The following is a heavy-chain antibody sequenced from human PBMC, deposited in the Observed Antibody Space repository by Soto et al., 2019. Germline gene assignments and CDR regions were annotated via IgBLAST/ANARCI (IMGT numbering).Heavy chain of an antibody. CDR2: IYWDDDK. J-gene: IGHJ4*02. Sequence: GSGPTLVNPTQTLTLTCTFSGFSLRTSGVGVSWIRQPPGKALEWLALIYWDDDKYYSTSLKTRLTISKDTSKNQVVLTMTNMDPVDTATYYSARMYYYGSGSSHFDYWGQGTLVTVSS. D-gene: IGHD3-10*01. CDR1: GFSLRTSGVG. CDR3: ARMYYYGSGSSHFDY. V-gene: IGHV2-70*01.